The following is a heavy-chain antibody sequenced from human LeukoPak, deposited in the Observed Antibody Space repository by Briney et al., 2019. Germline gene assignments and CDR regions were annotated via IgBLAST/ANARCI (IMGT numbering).Heavy chain of an antibody. Sequence: SETLSLTCTVSGYSISSGYYWGWIRQPPGKGLEWIGSIYHSGSTYYSPSLKSRVTISVDTSKNQFSLKLSSVTAADTAVYYCARGAPTMVRGAEGGYWGQGTLVTVSS. J-gene: IGHJ4*02. V-gene: IGHV4-38-2*02. CDR1: GYSISSGYY. CDR2: IYHSGST. CDR3: ARGAPTMVRGAEGGY. D-gene: IGHD3-10*01.